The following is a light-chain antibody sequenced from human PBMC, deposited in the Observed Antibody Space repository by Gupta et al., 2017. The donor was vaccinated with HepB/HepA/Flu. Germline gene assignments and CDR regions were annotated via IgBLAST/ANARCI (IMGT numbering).Light chain of an antibody. V-gene: IGLV1-44*01. CDR1: SSTIGSNT. CDR2: SNN. Sequence: QSVLTPPPSASGTPGQRVSISCSGSSSTIGSNTVNWYQHLPGTAPKLLIYSNNQRPSGVPDRFSGSKSGTSASLAISGLQSEDEADYYCAAWDDSLNGRVFGGGTKLTVL. CDR3: AAWDDSLNGRV. J-gene: IGLJ3*02.